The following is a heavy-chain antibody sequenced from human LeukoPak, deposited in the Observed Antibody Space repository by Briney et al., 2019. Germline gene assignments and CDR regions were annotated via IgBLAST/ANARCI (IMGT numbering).Heavy chain of an antibody. D-gene: IGHD3-10*01. CDR3: ARSPGSGRTYYFDY. J-gene: IGHJ4*02. Sequence: ASVKVSCKASGYTFTGYYMHWVRQAPGQRLEWMGWINAGNGNTKYSQEFQGRVTITRDTSASTAYMELSSLRSEDMAVYYCARSPGSGRTYYFDYWGQGTLVTVSS. V-gene: IGHV1-3*03. CDR1: GYTFTGYY. CDR2: INAGNGNT.